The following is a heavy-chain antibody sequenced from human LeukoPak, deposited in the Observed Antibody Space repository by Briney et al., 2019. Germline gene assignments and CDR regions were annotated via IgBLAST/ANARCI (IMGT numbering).Heavy chain of an antibody. CDR3: AKPTVRYSSLDAFDI. V-gene: IGHV3-30*18. Sequence: PGRSLRLSCAASGFTFSSYGMHWVRQAPGMGLEWVAVISYDGSNKYYADSVKGRFTISRDNSKNTLYLQMNSLRAEDTAVYYCAKPTVRYSSLDAFDIWGQGTMVTVSS. D-gene: IGHD6-13*01. CDR1: GFTFSSYG. CDR2: ISYDGSNK. J-gene: IGHJ3*02.